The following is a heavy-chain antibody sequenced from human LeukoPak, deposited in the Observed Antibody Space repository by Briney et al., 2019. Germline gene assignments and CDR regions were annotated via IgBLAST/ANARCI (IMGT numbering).Heavy chain of an antibody. D-gene: IGHD1-26*01. Sequence: ASVKVSCKASGGTFSSYAISWVRQAPGQGLEWMGRIIPILGIANYAQKFQGRVTITADKSTSTAYMELSSLRSEDTAVYYCARVGELLRTGAFDIWGQGTMVTVSS. CDR1: GGTFSSYA. CDR3: ARVGELLRTGAFDI. CDR2: IIPILGIA. J-gene: IGHJ3*02. V-gene: IGHV1-69*04.